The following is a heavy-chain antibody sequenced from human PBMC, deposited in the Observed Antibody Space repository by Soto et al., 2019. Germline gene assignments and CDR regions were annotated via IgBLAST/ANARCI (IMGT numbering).Heavy chain of an antibody. CDR1: GYTFTSYC. V-gene: IGHV1-18*04. CDR3: ARISCKGGSCYFDFDH. D-gene: IGHD2-15*01. Sequence: ASVKVSCKASGYTFTSYCISWVRQAPGQGLEWMGWISAYNGNTNYAQKLRGRVAMTRDTSTSTAYMELRSLRSEDTAVYFCARISCKGGSCYFDFDHWGQGTLVTVPQ. CDR2: ISAYNGNT. J-gene: IGHJ4*02.